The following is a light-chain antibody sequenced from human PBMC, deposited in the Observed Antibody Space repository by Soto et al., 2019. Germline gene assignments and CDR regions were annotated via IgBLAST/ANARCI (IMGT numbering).Light chain of an antibody. V-gene: IGLV2-14*01. Sequence: QSALTQPASVSGSPGQSITISCTWTGSDIGAYDRVSWYQQHPGKAPKLLISAVTYRPSGVSYRFSGSKSGNSASLTISGLQPEDEAEYNSSSRTTSITWLFGGGTKRTV. CDR1: GSDIGAYDR. CDR3: SSRTTSITWL. J-gene: IGLJ3*02. CDR2: AVT.